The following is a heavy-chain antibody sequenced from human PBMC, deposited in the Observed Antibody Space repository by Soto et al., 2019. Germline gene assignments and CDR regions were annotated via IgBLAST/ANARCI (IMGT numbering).Heavy chain of an antibody. J-gene: IGHJ4*01. CDR2: LTYSGTYT. D-gene: IGHD2-15*01. CDR1: GFTFRSYA. CDR3: AKARCSGNSCYVPDY. V-gene: IGHV3-30-3*01. Sequence: GGSLRLSCAASGFTFRSYAMHWVRQAPGKGLEWVAVLTYSGTYTSYADSVKGRFTISRDNSRNTLSLQMNSLRAEDTATYYCAKARCSGNSCYVPDYWGHGSLVTVSS.